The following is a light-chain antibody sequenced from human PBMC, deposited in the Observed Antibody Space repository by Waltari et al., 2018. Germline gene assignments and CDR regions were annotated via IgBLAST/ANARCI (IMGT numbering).Light chain of an antibody. CDR2: EVT. CDR1: SSDVGGFNF. V-gene: IGLV2-8*01. J-gene: IGLJ1*01. CDR3: SSYVDGNTLLYV. Sequence: QSALTQPPSASGSPGQSVTISCTGTSSDVGGFNFVSWYQPHPDKAPKLLIYEVTKRPAGVPDRFSGSKSGNTASLTVSGLQADDEADYYCSSYVDGNTLLYVFGTGTKVTVL.